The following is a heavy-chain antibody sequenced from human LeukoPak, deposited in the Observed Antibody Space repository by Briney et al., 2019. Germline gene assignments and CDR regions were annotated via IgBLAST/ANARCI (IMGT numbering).Heavy chain of an antibody. CDR1: GFTFSTYV. D-gene: IGHD1-7*01. Sequence: GGSLRLSCAASGFTFSTYVIHWVRQAPGKGLEWVAVISNDGSNKYYADSVKGRFTISRDNSKNTLYLQMNSLRAEDTAVYYCARDALITGTHPPDYWGQGTLVTVSS. CDR3: ARDALITGTHPPDY. J-gene: IGHJ4*02. V-gene: IGHV3-30-3*01. CDR2: ISNDGSNK.